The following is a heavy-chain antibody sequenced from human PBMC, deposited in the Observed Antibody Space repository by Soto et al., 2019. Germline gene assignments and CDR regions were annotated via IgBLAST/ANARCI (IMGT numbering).Heavy chain of an antibody. V-gene: IGHV1-18*01. D-gene: IGHD6-13*01. CDR3: AVAAAGDNWFDP. Sequence: ASVKVSCKASGYTFTSYGISWVRQAPGQGLEWMGWISAYNGNTNYAQKLQGRVTMTTDTSTSTAYMELRSLRSDDTAVYYCAVAAAGDNWFDPWGQGTLVTVSS. CDR2: ISAYNGNT. J-gene: IGHJ5*02. CDR1: GYTFTSYG.